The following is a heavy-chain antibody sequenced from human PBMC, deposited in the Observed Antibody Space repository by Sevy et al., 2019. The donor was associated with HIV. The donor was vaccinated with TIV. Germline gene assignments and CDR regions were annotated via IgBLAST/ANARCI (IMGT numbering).Heavy chain of an antibody. CDR3: ARDPASYYDCRTVYHDH. Sequence: GGSLRLSCAASGFTLEDYDMSWVRQVPGKGPEWVSGINRNGGSTSYADSVRGRFTISRDNAKNSLFLQMKGLRADDTAFYYCARDPASYYDCRTVYHDHWGQGPRVTVSS. D-gene: IGHD3-3*01. J-gene: IGHJ4*01. CDR1: GFTLEDYD. CDR2: INRNGGST. V-gene: IGHV3-20*04.